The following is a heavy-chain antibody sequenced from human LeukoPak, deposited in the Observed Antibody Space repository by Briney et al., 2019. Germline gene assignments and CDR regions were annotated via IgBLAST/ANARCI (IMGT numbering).Heavy chain of an antibody. J-gene: IGHJ4*02. V-gene: IGHV3-23*01. CDR2: ISGSGGST. CDR3: AKHLYYFDSSGCDY. D-gene: IGHD3-22*01. CDR1: GFPFSSYA. Sequence: GGSLRLSCAASGFPFSSYAMSWVRPAPGKGLEWVSAISGSGGSTYYADSVKGRFTISRDNSKNTLYLQMNSLRAEDTAVYYCAKHLYYFDSSGCDYWGQGTLVTVSS.